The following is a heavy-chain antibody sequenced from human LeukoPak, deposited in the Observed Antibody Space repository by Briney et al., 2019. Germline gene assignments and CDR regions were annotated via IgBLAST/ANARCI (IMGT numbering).Heavy chain of an antibody. CDR2: IIPILGIA. V-gene: IGHV1-69*02. Sequence: SVKVSCKASGGTFSSYTISWVRQAPGQGLEWMGRIIPILGIANYAQKFQGRVTITADKSTSTAYMDLSSLRSEDTAVYYCARFYYDQGDAFDIWGQGTMVTVSS. D-gene: IGHD3-22*01. J-gene: IGHJ3*02. CDR1: GGTFSSYT. CDR3: ARFYYDQGDAFDI.